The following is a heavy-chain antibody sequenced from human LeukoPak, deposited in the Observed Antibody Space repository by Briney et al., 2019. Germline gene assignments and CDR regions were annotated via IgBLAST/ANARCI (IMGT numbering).Heavy chain of an antibody. V-gene: IGHV3-23*01. CDR1: GFIFSSYG. J-gene: IGHJ4*02. Sequence: QTGGSLRLSRAATGFIFSSYGMSWVRQAPGKGLEWVSGISGSGGSTYYADSVKGRFTISRDNSKNTLYLQMNSLRAEDTAVYYCARICSTTDCLISAWGQGTLVTVSS. D-gene: IGHD2-2*01. CDR3: ARICSTTDCLISA. CDR2: ISGSGGST.